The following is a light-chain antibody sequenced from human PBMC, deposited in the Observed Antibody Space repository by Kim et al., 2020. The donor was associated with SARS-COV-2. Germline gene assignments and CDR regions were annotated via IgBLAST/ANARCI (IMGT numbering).Light chain of an antibody. CDR1: SRRSYY. Sequence: VALGQTVRITCQGDSRRSYYATWYQQKPGQAPILLIYAKNNRPSGIPDRFSGSSSGNTASLTITGAQAEDEADYYCNSRDTNDNVVFGGGTSLTVL. J-gene: IGLJ2*01. CDR2: AKN. V-gene: IGLV3-19*01. CDR3: NSRDTNDNVV.